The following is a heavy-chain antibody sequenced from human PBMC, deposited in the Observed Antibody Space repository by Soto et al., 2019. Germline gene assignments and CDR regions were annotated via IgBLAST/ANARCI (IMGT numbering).Heavy chain of an antibody. CDR2: FDPEDGET. Sequence: ASVKVSCKVSGYTLTELFMHWVRQAPGKGLEWMGGFDPEDGETVYAQKFQGRVTMTEDTSTDTVYMELSSLTSEDTALYYCATPGGDSSGYYFEKPSDYWG. CDR1: GYTLTELF. J-gene: IGHJ4*01. V-gene: IGHV1-24*01. D-gene: IGHD3-22*01. CDR3: ATPGGDSSGYYFEKPSDY.